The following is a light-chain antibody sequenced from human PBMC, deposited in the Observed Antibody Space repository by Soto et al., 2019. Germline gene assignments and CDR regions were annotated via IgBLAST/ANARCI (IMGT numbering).Light chain of an antibody. J-gene: IGLJ7*01. V-gene: IGLV1-44*01. CDR2: SNI. Sequence: QSALTQPPSASGTTGQRVTVSCSGSSSNIGSNTENWYQQLPGTAPKLLIYSNIQRPSGVPDRFSGSKSGTSASLAISRLQSEDEADYYCAARGDSLNARVFGGGTQRTVL. CDR1: SSNIGSNT. CDR3: AARGDSLNARV.